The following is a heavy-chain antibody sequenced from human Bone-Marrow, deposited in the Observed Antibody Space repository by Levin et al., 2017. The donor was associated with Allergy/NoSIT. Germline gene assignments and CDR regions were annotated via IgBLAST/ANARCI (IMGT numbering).Heavy chain of an antibody. Sequence: ETLSLTCAASGFTFSSYSMNWVRQAPGKGLEWVSYISSSSSTIYYADSVKGRFTISRDNAKNSLYLQMNSLRAEDTAVYYCARDHYYDSSGFLYYYYYGMDVWGQGTTVTVSS. CDR2: ISSSSSTI. D-gene: IGHD3-22*01. J-gene: IGHJ6*02. CDR1: GFTFSSYS. CDR3: ARDHYYDSSGFLYYYYYGMDV. V-gene: IGHV3-48*04.